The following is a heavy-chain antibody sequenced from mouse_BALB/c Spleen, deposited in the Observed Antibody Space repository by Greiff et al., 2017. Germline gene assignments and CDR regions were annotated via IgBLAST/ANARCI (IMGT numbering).Heavy chain of an antibody. Sequence: QVQLQQSGAELVRPGTSVKVSCKASGYAFTNYLIEWVKQRPGQGLEWIGVINPGSGGTNYNEKFKGKATLTADKSSSTAYMQLSSLTSDDSAVYFCAREGGLTGSAWFAYWGQGTLVTVSA. CDR3: AREGGLTGSAWFAY. CDR1: GYAFTNYL. V-gene: IGHV1-54*01. J-gene: IGHJ3*01. CDR2: INPGSGGT. D-gene: IGHD4-1*01.